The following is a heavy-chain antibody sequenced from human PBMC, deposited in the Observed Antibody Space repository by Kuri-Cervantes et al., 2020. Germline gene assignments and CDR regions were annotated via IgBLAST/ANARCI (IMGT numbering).Heavy chain of an antibody. CDR1: GGSISSSSYY. CDR2: IYYSGST. D-gene: IGHD2-15*01. CDR3: ASLVKEAATNYYYYGMDV. V-gene: IGHV4-39*01. Sequence: SETLSLTCTVSGGSISSSSYYWGWIRQPPGKGLEWIGSIYYSGSTYYNPSLKSRVTISVDTSKNQFSLKLSSVTAADTAVYYCASLVKEAATNYYYYGMDVWGQGTTVTVSS. J-gene: IGHJ6*02.